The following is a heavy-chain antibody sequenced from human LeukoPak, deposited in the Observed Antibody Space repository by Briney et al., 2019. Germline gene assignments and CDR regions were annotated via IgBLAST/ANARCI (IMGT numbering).Heavy chain of an antibody. D-gene: IGHD2/OR15-2a*01. CDR2: INPNSGGT. V-gene: IGHV1-2*02. J-gene: IGHJ6*03. CDR3: ARDFGVIVAGYMDV. Sequence: ASVKVSCKASGYTFTGYYMHWVRQAPGQGLERMGWINPNSGGTNYAQKFQGRVTMTRDTSISTAYMELSRLRSDDTAVYYCARDFGVIVAGYMDVWGKGTTVTVSS. CDR1: GYTFTGYY.